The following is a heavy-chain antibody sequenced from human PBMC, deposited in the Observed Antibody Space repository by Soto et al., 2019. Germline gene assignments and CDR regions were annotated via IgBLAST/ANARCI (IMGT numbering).Heavy chain of an antibody. Sequence: QVQLVQSGAEVKKPGSSVKVSCKASGGTFSSYTISWVRQAPGQGLEWMGRIIPILGIANYAQKFQGRVTITADKSTSTAYMELSSLRSDDTAVYYCASSDVTTVDYWGQGTLVTVSS. CDR2: IIPILGIA. V-gene: IGHV1-69*02. J-gene: IGHJ4*02. CDR3: ASSDVTTVDY. CDR1: GGTFSSYT. D-gene: IGHD4-17*01.